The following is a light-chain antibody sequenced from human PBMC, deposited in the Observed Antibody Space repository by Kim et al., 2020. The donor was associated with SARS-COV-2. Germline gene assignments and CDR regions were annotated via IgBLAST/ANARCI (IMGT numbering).Light chain of an antibody. J-gene: IGLJ2*01. CDR1: SLRSYY. V-gene: IGLV3-19*01. CDR3: QSRDSGGNVL. CDR2: GRN. Sequence: SSELTQDPAVSVALGQTVRITCQGDSLRSYYVTWYQQRPRQAPVLVIYGRNNRASGIPDRFSGSTSGNTASLTISGAQAEDEADFYCQSRDSGGNVLFGGGTQLTVL.